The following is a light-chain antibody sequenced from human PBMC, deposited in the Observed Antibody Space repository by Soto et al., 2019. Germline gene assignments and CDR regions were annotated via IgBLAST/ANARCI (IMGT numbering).Light chain of an antibody. V-gene: IGLV2-23*01. J-gene: IGLJ3*02. CDR1: RSDVGSYNL. Sequence: QSALTQPASVSGAPGPSITISCTGTRSDVGSYNLVSWYQQHPGKAPKLMIYEGSKRPSGVSNRFSGSKSGNTASLTISGLQAEDEADYYCCSYAGSSTGVFGGGTKVTVL. CDR3: CSYAGSSTGV. CDR2: EGS.